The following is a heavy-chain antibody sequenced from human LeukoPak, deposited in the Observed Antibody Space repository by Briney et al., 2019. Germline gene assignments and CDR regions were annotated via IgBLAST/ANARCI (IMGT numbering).Heavy chain of an antibody. CDR1: GGSISSSSYY. Sequence: SETLSLTCTVSGGSISSSSYYWGWIRQPPGKGLEWIGSIYYSGSTYYNPSLKSRVTISVDTSKTQFSLKLSSVTAADTAVYYCARQERGYYYDSSGYSDYWGQGTLVTVSS. J-gene: IGHJ4*02. D-gene: IGHD3-22*01. V-gene: IGHV4-39*01. CDR3: ARQERGYYYDSSGYSDY. CDR2: IYYSGST.